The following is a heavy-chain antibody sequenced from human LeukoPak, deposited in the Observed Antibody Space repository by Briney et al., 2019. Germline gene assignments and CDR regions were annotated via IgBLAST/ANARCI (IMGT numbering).Heavy chain of an antibody. J-gene: IGHJ6*03. Sequence: ASVKVSCKASGYTFTSYDINWVRQATGQGPEWMGWMNPNSGNTGYAQKFQGRVTMTRNTSISTAYMELSSLTSEVTAVYYCARRYKNVVVPGYYMDVWGKGTTVTVSS. CDR3: ARRYKNVVVPGYYMDV. V-gene: IGHV1-8*01. D-gene: IGHD2/OR15-2a*01. CDR1: GYTFTSYD. CDR2: MNPNSGNT.